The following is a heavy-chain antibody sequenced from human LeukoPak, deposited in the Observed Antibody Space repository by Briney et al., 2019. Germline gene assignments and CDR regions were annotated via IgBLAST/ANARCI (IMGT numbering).Heavy chain of an antibody. D-gene: IGHD6-19*01. J-gene: IGHJ4*02. Sequence: SQTLSLTCTVSGGSISSGSYYWSWIRQPAGKALEWIGRIYTSGSTNYNPSLKSRVTISVDTSKNQFSLKLSSVTAADTAVYYCARGWLAFDYWGQGILVTVSS. CDR2: IYTSGST. CDR1: GGSISSGSYY. V-gene: IGHV4-61*02. CDR3: ARGWLAFDY.